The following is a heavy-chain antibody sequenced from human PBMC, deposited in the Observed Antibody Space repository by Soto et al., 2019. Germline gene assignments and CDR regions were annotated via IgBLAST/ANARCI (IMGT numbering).Heavy chain of an antibody. CDR3: ARLIGNSWLDS. Sequence: SQTLSLTCAISGDSVSTNSSTWDWIRQSLSRGLEWLGRTYYRSKWDYDYAASVKGRININPDTSNNQVSLHLDSVTPDDTAVYYCARLIGNSWLDSWGQGTLVTVSS. V-gene: IGHV6-1*01. J-gene: IGHJ5*01. D-gene: IGHD2-8*01. CDR1: GDSVSTNSST. CDR2: TYYRSKWDY.